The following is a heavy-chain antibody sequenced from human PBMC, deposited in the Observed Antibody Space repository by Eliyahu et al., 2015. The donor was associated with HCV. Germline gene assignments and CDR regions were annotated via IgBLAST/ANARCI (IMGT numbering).Heavy chain of an antibody. Sequence: GAEVKKPGASVKVSCKASGYTFTGYYMHWVRQAPGQGLEWMGWINPNGGDRNYAQKFQGWVTMTRDTSIRTAYIELSGLTSDDTAVYYCARGVGGSYSDYWGQGTLVTVSS. CDR3: ARGVGGSYSDY. CDR2: INPNGGDR. CDR1: GYTFTGYY. V-gene: IGHV1-2*04. D-gene: IGHD2-15*01. J-gene: IGHJ4*02.